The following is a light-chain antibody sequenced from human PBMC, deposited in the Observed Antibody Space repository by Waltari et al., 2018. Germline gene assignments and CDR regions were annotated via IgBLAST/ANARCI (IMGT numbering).Light chain of an antibody. CDR3: MIWHSSAWV. V-gene: IGLV5-45*03. CDR2: YKSDSDK. Sequence: QAVLTQPSSLSASPGASASLTCTLRSGFNVGTYRIYCYQQKPGSPPQYLLRYKSDSDKQQGSGVPSRFSGSKDASANAGILLISGLQSEDEADYYCMIWHSSAWVFGGGTKLTVL. J-gene: IGLJ3*02. CDR1: SGFNVGTYR.